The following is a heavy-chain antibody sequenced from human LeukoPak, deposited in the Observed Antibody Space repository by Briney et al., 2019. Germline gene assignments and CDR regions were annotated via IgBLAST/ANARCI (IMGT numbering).Heavy chain of an antibody. J-gene: IGHJ4*02. CDR3: AKTQWKVGATDYFDY. D-gene: IGHD1-26*01. CDR2: INDNGGQR. Sequence: GGSLRLSCAASGFAFKNYAMTWVRQAPGKGLEWVSNINDNGGQRHYADSVKGRFTISRENSKNTVFLQMDSLRAEDTAGYYCAKTQWKVGATDYFDYWGQGILVTVSS. CDR1: GFAFKNYA. V-gene: IGHV3-23*01.